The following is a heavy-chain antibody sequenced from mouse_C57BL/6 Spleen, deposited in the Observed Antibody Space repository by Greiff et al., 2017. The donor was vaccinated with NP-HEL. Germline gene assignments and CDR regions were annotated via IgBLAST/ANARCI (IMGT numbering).Heavy chain of an antibody. Sequence: EVQLQQSGPELVKPGASVKISCKASGYTFTDYYMNWVKQSHGKSLEWIGDINPNNGGTSYNQKFKGKATLTVDKSSSTAYMELRSLTSEDSAVYYCARRGPVVAEDYFDYWGQGTTLTVSS. V-gene: IGHV1-26*01. D-gene: IGHD1-1*01. J-gene: IGHJ2*01. CDR3: ARRGPVVAEDYFDY. CDR2: INPNNGGT. CDR1: GYTFTDYY.